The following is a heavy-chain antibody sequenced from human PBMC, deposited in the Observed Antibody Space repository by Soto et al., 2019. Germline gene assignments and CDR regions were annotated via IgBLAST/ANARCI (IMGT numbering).Heavy chain of an antibody. V-gene: IGHV5-10-1*01. Sequence: GESLKISCKGSGYSFTSYWISWVRQMPGKGLEWMGRIDPSDSYTNYSPSFQGHVTISADKSISTAYLQWSSLKASDTAMYYCARHDIDLPDVPSLYSSSWPFNWFDPWGQGTLVTVSS. CDR1: GYSFTSYW. J-gene: IGHJ5*02. D-gene: IGHD6-13*01. CDR3: ARHDIDLPDVPSLYSSSWPFNWFDP. CDR2: IDPSDSYT.